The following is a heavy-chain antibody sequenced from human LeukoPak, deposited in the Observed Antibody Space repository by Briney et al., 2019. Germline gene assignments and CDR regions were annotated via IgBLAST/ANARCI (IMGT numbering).Heavy chain of an antibody. D-gene: IGHD4-11*01. Sequence: SQTLSLTCVISGDSVSSNSVAWNWIRQSPSRGLEWLGRTYYRSKWYNDYAVSVQGRITVNPDTSKNQFSLQLDSVTPHDTALYYCARGAYSTFDIWGQGTMVTVSS. CDR2: TYYRSKWYN. V-gene: IGHV6-1*01. CDR1: GDSVSSNSVA. CDR3: ARGAYSTFDI. J-gene: IGHJ3*02.